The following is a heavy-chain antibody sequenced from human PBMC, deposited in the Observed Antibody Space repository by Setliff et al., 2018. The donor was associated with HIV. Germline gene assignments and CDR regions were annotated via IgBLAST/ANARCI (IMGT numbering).Heavy chain of an antibody. CDR2: VYVTGSS. CDR1: GVSAGSGSFY. D-gene: IGHD5-18*01. V-gene: IGHV4-61*02. J-gene: IGHJ4*02. CDR3: ASRRMRGNSHGYFGY. Sequence: SETLSLTCTVSGVSAGSGSFYWSWIRQPAGRGLEWIGRVYVTGSSAYNPSLKSRVSMSVLGSRNQISLKLTSVTAADTAVYYCASRRMRGNSHGYFGYWGQGILVTVSS.